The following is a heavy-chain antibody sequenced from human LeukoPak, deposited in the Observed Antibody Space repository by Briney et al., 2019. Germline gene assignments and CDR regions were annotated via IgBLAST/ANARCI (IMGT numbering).Heavy chain of an antibody. CDR2: ISSSGSTI. CDR1: GFIFSDYY. Sequence: GGSLRLSCAASGFIFSDYYMSWIRQAPGKGLEWVSYISSSGSTIYYADSVKGRFTISRDNAKNSLYLQMNSLRAEDTAVYYCASSEFYDFWSGNWFDPWGQGTLVTVSS. J-gene: IGHJ5*02. V-gene: IGHV3-11*04. D-gene: IGHD3-3*01. CDR3: ASSEFYDFWSGNWFDP.